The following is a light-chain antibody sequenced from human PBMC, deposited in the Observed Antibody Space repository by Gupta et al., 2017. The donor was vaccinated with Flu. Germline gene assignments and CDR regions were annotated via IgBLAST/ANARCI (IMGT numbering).Light chain of an antibody. V-gene: IGLV1-44*01. Sequence: VTIPCSGSSSNVGSNAVHWYQQVPGTAPKLLIYDNNQRPSGVPDRFSGSKSGTSASLAISGLQSEDEAHYYCAAWDDSLNGHYVFGTGTEVTVL. CDR2: DNN. J-gene: IGLJ1*01. CDR3: AAWDDSLNGHYV. CDR1: SSNVGSNA.